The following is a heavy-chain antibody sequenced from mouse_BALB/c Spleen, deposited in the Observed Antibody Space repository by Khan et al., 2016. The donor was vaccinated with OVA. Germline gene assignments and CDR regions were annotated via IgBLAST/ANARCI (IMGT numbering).Heavy chain of an antibody. CDR3: ARKDYYDCDPFPY. V-gene: IGHV3-2*02. J-gene: IGHJ3*01. CDR2: ISYSGNT. CDR1: GYSITSEFA. Sequence: VQLKQSGPGLVKPSQSLSLTCTVTGYSITSEFAWNWIRQFPGNKLEWMGYISYSGNTRYNPSLKSLISITRDTSRNQFFLQLNSVTTEDTATYYGARKDYYDCDPFPYWGQGTLVTVSA. D-gene: IGHD2-4*01.